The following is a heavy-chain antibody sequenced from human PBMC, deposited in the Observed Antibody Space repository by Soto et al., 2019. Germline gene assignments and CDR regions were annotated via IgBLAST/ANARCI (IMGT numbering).Heavy chain of an antibody. CDR1: GFTFSSYA. D-gene: IGHD5-12*01. V-gene: IGHV3-30-3*01. CDR3: ARGNVDIVATTPDY. Sequence: QVQLVESGGGVVQPARSLRLSCAASGFTFSSYAMHWVRQAPGKGLEWVAVISYDGSNKYYADSVKGRFTISRDNSKNTVYLQMTSLRAEATAVYYCARGNVDIVATTPDYWGQATLVTVSS. J-gene: IGHJ4*02. CDR2: ISYDGSNK.